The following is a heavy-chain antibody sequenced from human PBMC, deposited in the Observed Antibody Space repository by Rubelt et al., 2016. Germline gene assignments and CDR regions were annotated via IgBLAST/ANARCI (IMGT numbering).Heavy chain of an antibody. CDR3: ARGKEGLGVTMMDY. CDR2: INHIGST. Sequence: QLQLQESGPGLVKPSETLSLTCAVYGGSFSGYYWSWIRQPQGRGLEWFGEINHIGSTNYNPSLKSRGTISVDTFKNQFPLKLSSVTAADTAVYYCARGKEGLGVTMMDYWGQGTLVTVSS. J-gene: IGHJ4*02. D-gene: IGHD3-22*01. V-gene: IGHV4-34*01. CDR1: GGSFSGYY.